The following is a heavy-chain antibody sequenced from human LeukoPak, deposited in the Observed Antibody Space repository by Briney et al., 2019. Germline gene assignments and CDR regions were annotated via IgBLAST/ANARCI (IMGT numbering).Heavy chain of an antibody. D-gene: IGHD3-22*01. J-gene: IGHJ6*02. CDR2: ISGSGSDL. Sequence: GGSLRLSCVACGFSFSDYYMSWIRQAPGRGLEWISYISGSGSDLYYADSVKGRFTISRDNANNSLYLQMNSLRAEDTAVYYCARSIGYYYTTDVGGQGTTVTVSS. CDR3: ARSIGYYYTTDV. CDR1: GFSFSDYY. V-gene: IGHV3-11*01.